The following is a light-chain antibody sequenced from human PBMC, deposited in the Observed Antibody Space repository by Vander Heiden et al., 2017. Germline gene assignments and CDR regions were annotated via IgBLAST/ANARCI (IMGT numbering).Light chain of an antibody. V-gene: IGLV3-21*02. CDR2: DDS. CDR1: NIGSKS. Sequence: YVLTHPPSVSVAPGPTARITCGGNNIGSKSVHWYQQKPGQAPVLVVYDDSDRPSGIPERFSGSNSGNTATLTISRVGGGDEADYYWQVWDSSSDSYVVFGGGTKLSVV. CDR3: QVWDSSSDSYVV. J-gene: IGLJ2*01.